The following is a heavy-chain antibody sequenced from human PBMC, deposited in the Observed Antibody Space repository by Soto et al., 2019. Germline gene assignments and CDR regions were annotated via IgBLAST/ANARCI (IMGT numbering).Heavy chain of an antibody. J-gene: IGHJ3*01. V-gene: IGHV1-18*04. Sequence: QVQLVQSGAEVKKPGASVKVSCKASGYTFTSYGISWVRQAPGQGLEWMGWISAYNGNTKYAQKLQGRVTMTTDTSTSTADMELRSLRSDDPAVYYCARDLSSSSLHAHAFDLWGQGTMVTVSS. CDR1: GYTFTSYG. CDR3: ARDLSSSSLHAHAFDL. D-gene: IGHD6-6*01. CDR2: ISAYNGNT.